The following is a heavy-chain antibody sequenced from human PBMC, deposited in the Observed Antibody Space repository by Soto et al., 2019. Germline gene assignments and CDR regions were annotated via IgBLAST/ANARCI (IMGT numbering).Heavy chain of an antibody. CDR3: AKDIGRITMIVVVITEYGRDV. J-gene: IGHJ6*02. CDR1: GFTFSSYG. D-gene: IGHD3-22*01. CDR2: ISYDGSNK. V-gene: IGHV3-30*18. Sequence: GGSLRLSCAASGFTFSSYGMHWVRQAPGKGLEWVAVISYDGSNKYYADSVKGRFTISRDNSKNTLYLQMNSLRAEDTAVYYCAKDIGRITMIVVVITEYGRDVWGQGTTVTVSS.